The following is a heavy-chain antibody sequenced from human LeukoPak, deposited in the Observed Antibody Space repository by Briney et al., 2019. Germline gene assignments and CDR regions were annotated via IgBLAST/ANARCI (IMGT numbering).Heavy chain of an antibody. CDR3: ARGILAFGLYYYYGMDV. V-gene: IGHV4-30-2*01. D-gene: IGHD3/OR15-3a*01. CDR1: GGSINSGDYS. Sequence: PSETLSLTCAVSGGSINSGDYSWNWIRQPPGKGLQWIGYFYHGGNSFYNPSLKSRATISADRSKNQFSLILSSVTAADTAVYYCARGILAFGLYYYYGMDVWGQGTTVTVSS. J-gene: IGHJ6*02. CDR2: FYHGGNS.